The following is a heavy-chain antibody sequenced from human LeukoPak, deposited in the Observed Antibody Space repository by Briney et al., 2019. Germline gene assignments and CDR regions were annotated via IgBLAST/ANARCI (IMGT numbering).Heavy chain of an antibody. CDR2: ISYSGST. D-gene: IGHD1-26*01. Sequence: SETLSLTCTVSGGSISTYYWSWIRQPPGKGLEWIGYISYSGSTNYNPSLKSRVTISVDTAKNQFSLKLSSVTAADTAVYYCARHQPHSGSYDYWGQGTLVTVSS. V-gene: IGHV4-59*08. J-gene: IGHJ4*02. CDR3: ARHQPHSGSYDY. CDR1: GGSISTYY.